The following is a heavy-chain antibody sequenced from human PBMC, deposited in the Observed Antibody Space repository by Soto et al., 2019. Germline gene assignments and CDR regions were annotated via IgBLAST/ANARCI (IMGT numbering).Heavy chain of an antibody. J-gene: IGHJ5*02. V-gene: IGHV4-39*01. CDR1: GGSISSSSYY. CDR3: ARGLAAAIGWFDP. Sequence: SETLSLTCTVSGGSISSSSYYWGWLRQPPGKGLEWIGSIYYSGSTYYNPSLKSRVTISVDTSKNQFSLKLSSVTAADTAVYYCARGLAAAIGWFDPWGQGTLVTVSS. D-gene: IGHD2-2*01. CDR2: IYYSGST.